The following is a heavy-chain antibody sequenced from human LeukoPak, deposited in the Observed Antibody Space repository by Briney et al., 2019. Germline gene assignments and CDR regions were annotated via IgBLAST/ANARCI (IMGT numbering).Heavy chain of an antibody. CDR2: INHSGST. V-gene: IGHV4-34*01. D-gene: IGHD6-19*01. Sequence: MSSETLSLTCAVYGGSFSGYYWSWIRQPPGKGLEWIGEINHSGSTNYNPSLKSRVTISVDTSKNQFSLKLSSVTAADTAVYYCASTGIVVAGRVDYWGQGTLVTVSS. J-gene: IGHJ4*02. CDR1: GGSFSGYY. CDR3: ASTGIVVAGRVDY.